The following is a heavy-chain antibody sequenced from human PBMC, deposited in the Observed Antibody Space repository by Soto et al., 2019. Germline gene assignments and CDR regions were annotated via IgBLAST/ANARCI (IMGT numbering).Heavy chain of an antibody. CDR3: AKADGLYYDFWSGYPDYYYYGMDV. CDR1: GFTFSSYG. J-gene: IGHJ6*02. CDR2: ISYDGSNK. Sequence: GGSLRLSCAASGFTFSSYGMHWVRQAPGKGLEWVAVISYDGSNKYYADSVKGRFTISRDNSKNTLYLQMNSLRAEDTAVYYCAKADGLYYDFWSGYPDYYYYGMDVWGQGTTVTVSS. D-gene: IGHD3-3*01. V-gene: IGHV3-30*18.